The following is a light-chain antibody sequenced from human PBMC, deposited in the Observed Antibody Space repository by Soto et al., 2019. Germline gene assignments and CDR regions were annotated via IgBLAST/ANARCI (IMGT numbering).Light chain of an antibody. V-gene: IGKV3D-15*01. CDR2: AAS. CDR3: QQYNNWPNT. Sequence: ERVMTQSPDTLSVSPGERATLSCRASQSVTINLAWYQQKPGQPPRLLIYAASTRATGIPGRFSGSGSGTEFTLTISSLQSEDFAVYYCQQYNNWPNTFGQGTRLDIK. CDR1: QSVTIN. J-gene: IGKJ5*01.